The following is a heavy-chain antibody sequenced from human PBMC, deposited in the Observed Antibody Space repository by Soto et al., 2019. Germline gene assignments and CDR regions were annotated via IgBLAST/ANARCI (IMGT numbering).Heavy chain of an antibody. CDR1: GFTFSNAW. CDR3: TADYYDSSGPNDAFDI. CDR2: IKSKTDGGTT. J-gene: IGHJ3*02. V-gene: IGHV3-15*07. D-gene: IGHD3-22*01. Sequence: GGSLRLSCAASGFTFSNAWMNWVRQAPGKGLEWVGRIKSKTDGGTTDYAAPVKGRFTISRDDSKNTLYLQINSLKTEDTAVYYCTADYYDSSGPNDAFDIWGQGTMVTVSS.